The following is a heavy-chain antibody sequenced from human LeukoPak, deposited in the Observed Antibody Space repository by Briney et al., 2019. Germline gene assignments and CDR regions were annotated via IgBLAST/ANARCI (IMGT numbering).Heavy chain of an antibody. Sequence: PSETLSLTCTVSGGSISSYYWSWIRQPPGKGLEWIGYIYHSGSTYYNPPLKSRVTISVDRSKNQFSLKLSSVTAADTAVYYCARESRWFDPWGQGTLVTVSS. J-gene: IGHJ5*02. CDR2: IYHSGST. V-gene: IGHV4-59*12. CDR3: ARESRWFDP. CDR1: GGSISSYY.